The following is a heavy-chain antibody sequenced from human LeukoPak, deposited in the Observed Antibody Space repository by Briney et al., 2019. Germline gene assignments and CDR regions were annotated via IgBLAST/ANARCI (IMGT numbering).Heavy chain of an antibody. CDR3: ARGVEDWFRVFDP. J-gene: IGHJ5*02. D-gene: IGHD3-9*01. CDR2: ISSSSSYI. CDR1: GFTFTTYS. Sequence: GGSLRLSCAASGFTFTTYSMNWVRQAPGKGLEWVSYISSSSSYIYYADSVKGRFTISRDNAKNSLYLQMNSLRAEDTAVYYCARGVEDWFRVFDPWGQGTLVTVSS. V-gene: IGHV3-21*01.